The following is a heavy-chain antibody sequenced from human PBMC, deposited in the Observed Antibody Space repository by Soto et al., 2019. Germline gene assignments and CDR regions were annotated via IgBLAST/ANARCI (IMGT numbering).Heavy chain of an antibody. CDR1: GGSFSGYY. CDR2: INHSGST. Sequence: VQLQQWGAGLLKPSETLSLTCAVYGGSFSGYYWTWIRQPSGTGLEWIGEINHSGSTNYNPSLKSRVTILVDTSKNQFSLKLTSVTAADTAVYYCARDKITGLFGYWGQGTLVTVSS. CDR3: ARDKITGLFGY. J-gene: IGHJ4*02. D-gene: IGHD2-8*02. V-gene: IGHV4-34*01.